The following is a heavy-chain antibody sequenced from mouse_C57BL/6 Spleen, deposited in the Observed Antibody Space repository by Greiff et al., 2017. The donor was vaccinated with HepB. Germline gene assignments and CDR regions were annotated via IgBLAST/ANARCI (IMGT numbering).Heavy chain of an antibody. J-gene: IGHJ2*01. CDR2: INPGSGGT. CDR1: GYAFTNYL. V-gene: IGHV1-54*01. Sequence: VQLQQSGAELVRPGTSVKVSCKASGYAFTNYLIEWVKQRPGQGLEWIGVINPGSGGTNYNEKFKGKATLTADKSSSTAYMQLSSLTSEDSAVYFCARDRYFDYWGQGTTLTVSS. CDR3: ARDRYFDY.